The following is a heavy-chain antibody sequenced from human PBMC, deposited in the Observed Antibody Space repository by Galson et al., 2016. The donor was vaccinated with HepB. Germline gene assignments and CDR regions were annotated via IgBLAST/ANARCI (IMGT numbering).Heavy chain of an antibody. D-gene: IGHD4-17*01. CDR1: GFTFSSNW. V-gene: IGHV3-7*04. J-gene: IGHJ4*02. CDR3: ARGPDYGDWVDFPDC. CDR2: IKQDGTE. Sequence: SLRLSCAASGFTFSSNWLSWVRQAPGKGLEWVANIKQDGTENYVDSVKGRFTISRDNAKNSLYLQMNSLRAEDTAAYYCARGPDYGDWVDFPDCWGQGTLVTVSS.